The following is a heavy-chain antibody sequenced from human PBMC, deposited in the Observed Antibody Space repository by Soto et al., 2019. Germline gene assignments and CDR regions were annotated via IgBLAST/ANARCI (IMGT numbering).Heavy chain of an antibody. CDR1: GYTFTSYG. J-gene: IGHJ4*02. V-gene: IGHV1-18*01. Sequence: ASVKVSCKASGYTFTSYGISWVRQAPGQGLEWMGWISAYNGNTNYAQKLQGRVTMTTDTSTSTAYMELRSLKSEDTAVYYCARLLYYDSSGYPVDYWGQGTLVTVSS. CDR2: ISAYNGNT. CDR3: ARLLYYDSSGYPVDY. D-gene: IGHD3-22*01.